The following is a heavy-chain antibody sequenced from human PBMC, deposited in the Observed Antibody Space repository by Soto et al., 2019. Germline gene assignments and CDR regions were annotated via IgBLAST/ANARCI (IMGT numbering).Heavy chain of an antibody. J-gene: IGHJ4*02. V-gene: IGHV3-30*18. Sequence: QVQLVESGGGVVQPGRSLRLSCAASGFTFSSYGMHWVRQAPGKGLEWVAVISYDGSNKYYADSVKGRFTISRDNSKNTLDLQMNSLRAEDTAVYYCAKDRTGGYNDYWGQGTLVTVSS. CDR3: AKDRTGGYNDY. CDR2: ISYDGSNK. D-gene: IGHD1-1*01. CDR1: GFTFSSYG.